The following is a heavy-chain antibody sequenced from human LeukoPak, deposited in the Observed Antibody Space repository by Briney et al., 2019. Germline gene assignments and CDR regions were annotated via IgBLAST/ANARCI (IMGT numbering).Heavy chain of an antibody. Sequence: GGSLRLSCAASGFTFSNYAKSWVRQAPGKGLEWVSGFITGGISTYYADSVKGRFTISRDNSKNTLYLQMNSLRAEDTAVYYCAKSVYDRYYGSGSYGTYYFDYWGQGTLVTVSS. CDR1: GFTFSNYA. CDR3: AKSVYDRYYGSGSYGTYYFDY. D-gene: IGHD3-10*01. J-gene: IGHJ4*02. CDR2: FITGGIST. V-gene: IGHV3-23*01.